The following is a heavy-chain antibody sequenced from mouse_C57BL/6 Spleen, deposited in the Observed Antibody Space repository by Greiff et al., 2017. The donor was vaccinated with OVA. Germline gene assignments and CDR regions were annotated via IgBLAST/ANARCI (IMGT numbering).Heavy chain of an antibody. V-gene: IGHV5-4*01. Sequence: EVQLVESGGGLVKPGGSLKLSCAASGFTFSSYAMSWVRQTPEKRLEWVATISDGGSYTYYPDNVKGRFTISRDNAKNNLYLQMSHLKSEDTAMYYCARDQVTTRYFDVWGTGTTVTVSS. D-gene: IGHD2-1*01. CDR3: ARDQVTTRYFDV. J-gene: IGHJ1*03. CDR2: ISDGGSYT. CDR1: GFTFSSYA.